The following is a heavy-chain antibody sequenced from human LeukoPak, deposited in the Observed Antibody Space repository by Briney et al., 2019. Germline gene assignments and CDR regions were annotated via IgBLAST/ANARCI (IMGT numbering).Heavy chain of an antibody. Sequence: GGSLRLSCAASGFTFSSYEMNWVRQAPGKGLEWVSYISSGSSSIFYADSVKGRFTISRDNAKNSLYLQMNSLRAEDTAVYYCANDKGESGYFDYWGQGTLVTVSS. J-gene: IGHJ4*02. D-gene: IGHD1-26*01. CDR2: ISSGSSSI. CDR1: GFTFSSYE. V-gene: IGHV3-48*03. CDR3: ANDKGESGYFDY.